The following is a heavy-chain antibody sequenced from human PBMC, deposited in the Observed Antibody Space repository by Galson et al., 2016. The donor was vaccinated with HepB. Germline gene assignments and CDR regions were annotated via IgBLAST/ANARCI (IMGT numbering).Heavy chain of an antibody. J-gene: IGHJ4*02. CDR2: IWHDGSKK. CDR1: GFTLKTYA. Sequence: SLRLSCAASGFTLKTYAMHWVRQAPGKGLDWVAVIWHDGSKKYFAASTKGRCTVSSDNSKNTLYLQMNSLGVEDTAVYYCARGDPWYSSGWGPDYWGQGTLVAVSS. D-gene: IGHD6-19*01. V-gene: IGHV3-33*01. CDR3: ARGDPWYSSGWGPDY.